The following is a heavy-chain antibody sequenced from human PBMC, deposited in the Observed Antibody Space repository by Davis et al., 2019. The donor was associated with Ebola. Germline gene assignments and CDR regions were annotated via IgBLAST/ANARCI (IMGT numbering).Heavy chain of an antibody. J-gene: IGHJ4*02. CDR3: AKLLMGQLSHFDY. V-gene: IGHV3-7*01. D-gene: IGHD6-6*01. Sequence: PGGSLRLSCVASGFTFSNSWMKWVRQAPGRGLEWVADIKTDGSETYYVDSVMGRFTISRDNSKNTLYLQMNSLRAEDTAMYYCAKLLMGQLSHFDYWGQGTLVTVSS. CDR1: GFTFSNSW. CDR2: IKTDGSET.